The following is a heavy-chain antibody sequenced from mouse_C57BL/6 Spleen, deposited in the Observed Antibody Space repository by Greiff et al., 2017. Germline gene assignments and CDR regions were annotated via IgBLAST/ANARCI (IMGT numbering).Heavy chain of an antibody. V-gene: IGHV1-26*01. CDR3: ASIYDGYPAWFAY. D-gene: IGHD2-3*01. J-gene: IGHJ3*01. CDR1: GYTFTDYY. CDR2: INPNNGGT. Sequence: EVQLQQSGPELVKPGASVKISCKASGYTFTDYYMNWVKQSHGKSLEWIGDINPNNGGTSYNQKFKGKATLTVDKSSSTAYMELRLLTSEDSAVYYCASIYDGYPAWFAYWGQGTLVTVSA.